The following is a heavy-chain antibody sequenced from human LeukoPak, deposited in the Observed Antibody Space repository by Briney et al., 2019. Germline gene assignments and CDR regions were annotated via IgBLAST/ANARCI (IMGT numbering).Heavy chain of an antibody. CDR2: IKEDGSDK. Sequence: PGGSLRLSCAVSGFSINSYWMRWVRQAPGKGLEWVGNIKEDGSDKYYVDSVKGRFTISRDNAKNSLYLQMNSLRAEDTAVYYCARDFAYWGQGTLVTVSS. CDR1: GFSINSYW. CDR3: ARDFAY. V-gene: IGHV3-7*05. D-gene: IGHD3-3*01. J-gene: IGHJ4*02.